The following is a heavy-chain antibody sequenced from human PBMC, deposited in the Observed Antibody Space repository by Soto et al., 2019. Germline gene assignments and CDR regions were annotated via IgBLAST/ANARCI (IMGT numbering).Heavy chain of an antibody. CDR3: ARDKRDLRFLEWSYYFDY. CDR2: ISYDGSNK. CDR1: GFTFSSCA. J-gene: IGHJ4*02. V-gene: IGHV3-30-3*01. Sequence: QVQLVESGGGVVQPGRSLRLSCAASGFTFSSCAMHWVHQAPGKGLEWVALISYDGSNKYYADSVKGRFTIYRDNSKNTLYLQMNSLRAEDTAVYYCARDKRDLRFLEWSYYFDYWGQGTLVTVSS. D-gene: IGHD3-3*01.